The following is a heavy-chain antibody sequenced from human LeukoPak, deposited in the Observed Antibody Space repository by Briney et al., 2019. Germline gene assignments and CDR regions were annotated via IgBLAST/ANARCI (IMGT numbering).Heavy chain of an antibody. Sequence: GGSLRLSFAASGFTFSSYSMNWVRPAPGKGLEWVSYISSSSSTIYYADSVKGRFTISRDNAKNSLYLQMNSLRAEDTAVYYCARGEGLYDFWSGYYTWGAFDIWGQGTMVTVSS. D-gene: IGHD3-3*01. CDR3: ARGEGLYDFWSGYYTWGAFDI. J-gene: IGHJ3*02. CDR1: GFTFSSYS. V-gene: IGHV3-48*01. CDR2: ISSSSSTI.